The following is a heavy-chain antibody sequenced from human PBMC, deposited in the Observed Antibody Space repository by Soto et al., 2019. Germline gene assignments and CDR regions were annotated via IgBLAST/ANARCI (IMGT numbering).Heavy chain of an antibody. J-gene: IGHJ5*02. Sequence: QVQLQESGPGLVKPSQTLSLTCTVSGGSISSGGYYWSWIRQHPGKGLEWIGYIYYSGSTYYNPSLKSRVTISVDTSKNQFSLKLSSVTAAGTAVYYCARTVVVPAAIFWYWFDPWGQGTLVTVSS. V-gene: IGHV4-31*03. CDR1: GGSISSGGYY. CDR3: ARTVVVPAAIFWYWFDP. CDR2: IYYSGST. D-gene: IGHD2-2*01.